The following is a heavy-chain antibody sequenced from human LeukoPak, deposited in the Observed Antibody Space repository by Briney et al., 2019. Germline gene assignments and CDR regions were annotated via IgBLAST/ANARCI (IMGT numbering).Heavy chain of an antibody. V-gene: IGHV3-20*04. CDR3: AKALYSGYDWYYFDY. D-gene: IGHD5-12*01. CDR2: LNWNGDHT. CDR1: GFTFHDHG. J-gene: IGHJ4*02. Sequence: GGSLRLSCAASGFTFHDHGMSWVRQPPGKGLEWVSALNWNGDHTGYADSVKGRFTISRDNSKNSLYLQMNSLRTEDTALYYCAKALYSGYDWYYFDYWGQGTLVTVSS.